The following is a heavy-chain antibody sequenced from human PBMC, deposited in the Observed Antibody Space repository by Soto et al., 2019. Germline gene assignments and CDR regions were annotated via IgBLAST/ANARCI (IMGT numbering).Heavy chain of an antibody. J-gene: IGHJ6*02. CDR2: ISGSGIDT. CDR1: GFIFSSYA. Sequence: PGGSLRLSCAAPGFIFSSYAMTWVRQAPGKGLEWVSAISGSGIDTYYADSVKGRFTISRDNSKNTLYLQMNSLRAEDTASYYCAKDHYGADGDYYYYGMDVWGQGTTVTVSS. D-gene: IGHD4-17*01. CDR3: AKDHYGADGDYYYYGMDV. V-gene: IGHV3-23*01.